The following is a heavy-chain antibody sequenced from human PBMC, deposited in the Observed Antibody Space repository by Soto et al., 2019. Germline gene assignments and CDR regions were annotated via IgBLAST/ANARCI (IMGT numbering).Heavy chain of an antibody. Sequence: SGPTLVNPTQTLTLTCTFSGFSLSTSGVGVGWIRQPPGKALEWLALIYWDDDKRYSPSLKSRLTITKDTSKNQVVLTMTNMDPVDTATYYCGGWVRGVIKTGYFDYWGQGTLVTVSS. J-gene: IGHJ4*02. D-gene: IGHD3-10*01. V-gene: IGHV2-5*02. CDR2: IYWDDDK. CDR3: GGWVRGVIKTGYFDY. CDR1: GFSLSTSGVG.